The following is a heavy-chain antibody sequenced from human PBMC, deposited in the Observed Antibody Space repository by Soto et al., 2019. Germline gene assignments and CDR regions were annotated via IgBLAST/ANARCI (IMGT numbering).Heavy chain of an antibody. Sequence: QVHLQQWGTGLLKPSETLSLTCAVYGGSFSPHYWTWIRQAPGKGLEWIGDINHRENSVYNPSLKSRLTLSVDPSKNQFSLKLTSVTAADTAVYSCARVVVMVESHPLVRLDPWSQGTLVTVSS. D-gene: IGHD2-21*01. V-gene: IGHV4-34*01. CDR3: ARVVVMVESHPLVRLDP. J-gene: IGHJ5*02. CDR1: GGSFSPHY. CDR2: INHRENS.